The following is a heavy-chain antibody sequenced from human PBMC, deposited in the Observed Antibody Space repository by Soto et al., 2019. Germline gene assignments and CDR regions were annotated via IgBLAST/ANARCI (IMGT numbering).Heavy chain of an antibody. V-gene: IGHV1-18*01. CDR3: ASYPLNSYDDGMEV. CDR2: ISAYNGNT. J-gene: IGHJ6*02. CDR1: GDTFTSYG. Sequence: QGQLVQSGAAVKKPGASVKVSCKASGDTFTSYGCSWVRHDPGQGLEWLGWISAYNGNTNYAQKLQGRVTMTTDTSTSTAYMERRCLRADDTAVYYCASYPLNSYDDGMEVWGQGPTVTVSS.